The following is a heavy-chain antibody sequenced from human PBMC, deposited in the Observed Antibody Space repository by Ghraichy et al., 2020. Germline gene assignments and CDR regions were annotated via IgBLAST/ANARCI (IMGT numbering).Heavy chain of an antibody. V-gene: IGHV3-7*01. D-gene: IGHD6-19*01. CDR2: IKQDGSEK. Sequence: GGSLRLSCAASGFTFSSYWMSWVRQAPGKGLEWVANIKQDGSEKYYVDSVKGRFTISRDNAKNSLYLQMNSLRAEDTAVYYCARDDSSPRSGWPFDYWGQGTLVTGSS. CDR1: GFTFSSYW. J-gene: IGHJ4*02. CDR3: ARDDSSPRSGWPFDY.